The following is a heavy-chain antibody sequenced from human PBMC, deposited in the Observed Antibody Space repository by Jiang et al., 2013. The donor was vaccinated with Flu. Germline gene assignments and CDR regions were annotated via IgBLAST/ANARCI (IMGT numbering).Heavy chain of an antibody. Sequence: GSGLVKPSQTLSLTCAVSGGSISSGGYSWSWIRQPPGKGLEWIGYIYHSGSTYYNPSLKSRVTISVDRSKNQFSLKLSSVTAADTAVYYCARAVLLRNYYYGMDVWGQGTT. D-gene: IGHD3-22*01. J-gene: IGHJ6*02. CDR3: ARAVLLRNYYYGMDV. V-gene: IGHV4-30-2*01. CDR1: GGSISSGGYS. CDR2: IYHSGST.